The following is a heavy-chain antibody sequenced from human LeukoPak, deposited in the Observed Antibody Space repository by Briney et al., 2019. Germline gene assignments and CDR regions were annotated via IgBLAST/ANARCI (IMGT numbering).Heavy chain of an antibody. D-gene: IGHD2-15*01. J-gene: IGHJ4*02. CDR3: AKDQATVVPTKYYFDY. Sequence: PGRSLRPSCAASGVTFSSYAMSWVRQAPGKRLEWVSAISGSGGSTYYADSVKGRFTISRDNSKNTLYLQMNSLRAEDTAVYYCAKDQATVVPTKYYFDYWGQGTLVTVSS. CDR1: GVTFSSYA. V-gene: IGHV3-23*01. CDR2: ISGSGGST.